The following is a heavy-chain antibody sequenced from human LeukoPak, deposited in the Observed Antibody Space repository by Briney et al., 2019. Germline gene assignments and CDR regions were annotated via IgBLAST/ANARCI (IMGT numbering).Heavy chain of an antibody. CDR3: ARDSWASDHYYYYMDV. CDR2: IYSGGST. Sequence: GGSLRLSCAASGFTVSSNYMSWVRQAPGKGLEWVSVIYSGGSTYYADSVKGRFTISRDNSKNTLYLQMNSLRAEDTAVYYCARDSWASDHYYYYMDVWGKGTTVTVSS. V-gene: IGHV3-53*01. J-gene: IGHJ6*03. D-gene: IGHD1-26*01. CDR1: GFTVSSNY.